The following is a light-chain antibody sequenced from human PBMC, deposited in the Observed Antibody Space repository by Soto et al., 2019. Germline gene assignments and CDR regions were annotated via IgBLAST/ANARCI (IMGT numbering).Light chain of an antibody. CDR2: EVT. Sequence: QSALTQPASVSGSPGQSITISCTGTSSDVGGYNYVSWYQQHPGIASKLMIYEVTARPSGVSNRFSGSKSGNTASLTISGLLAEDGAVYYFRSYTTSSTLVVFGGGTKLTVL. CDR3: RSYTTSSTLVV. CDR1: SSDVGGYNY. J-gene: IGLJ3*02. V-gene: IGLV2-14*01.